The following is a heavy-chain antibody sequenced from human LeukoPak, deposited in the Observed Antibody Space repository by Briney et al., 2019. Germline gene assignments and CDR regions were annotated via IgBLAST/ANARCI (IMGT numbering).Heavy chain of an antibody. J-gene: IGHJ5*02. D-gene: IGHD3-10*01. V-gene: IGHV4-61*02. CDR1: GDSISSGDYY. CDR3: ARAEGPTQLLWFGEWGNWFDP. CDR2: ISSSGST. Sequence: PSETLSLTCTVSGDSISSGDYYWSWIRQPAGKGLEWIGRISSSGSTNYNPSLKSRVTMSVDTSKNQFSLKLSSVTAADTAVYYCARAEGPTQLLWFGEWGNWFDPWGQGTLVTVSS.